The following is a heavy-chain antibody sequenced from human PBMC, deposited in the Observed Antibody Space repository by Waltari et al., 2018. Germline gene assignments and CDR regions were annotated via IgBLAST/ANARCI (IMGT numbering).Heavy chain of an antibody. CDR1: GFTFSSYW. J-gene: IGHJ5*01. Sequence: EVHLVESGGGLVQPGGSLRLSCAASGFTFSSYWMSWVRQAPGKGRGWVANINQDGNKLYYVDSVEGRFTISRDNAKNSLYLQMNSLRAEDTAVYYCARDQMVTVTDDNWFDSWGQGNLVTVSS. CDR3: ARDQMVTVTDDNWFDS. CDR2: INQDGNKL. D-gene: IGHD4-17*01. V-gene: IGHV3-7*01.